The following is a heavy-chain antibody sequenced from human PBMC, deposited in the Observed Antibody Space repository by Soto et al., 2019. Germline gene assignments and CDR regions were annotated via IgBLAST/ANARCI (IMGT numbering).Heavy chain of an antibody. V-gene: IGHV3-23*01. CDR1: GFTFSSYA. J-gene: IGHJ3*02. Sequence: GSLRLSCAASGFTFSSYAMSWVRQAPGKGLEWVSVISGSDDSTYYADSVKDRFTISRDNSRNTLDLQMNNLRTEDTGVYFCARDIYSYGSVGTPDIWGQGTMVTVSS. CDR3: ARDIYSYGSVGTPDI. CDR2: ISGSDDST. D-gene: IGHD5-18*01.